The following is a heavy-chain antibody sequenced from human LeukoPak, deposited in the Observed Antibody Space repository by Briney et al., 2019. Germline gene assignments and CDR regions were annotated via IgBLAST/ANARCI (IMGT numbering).Heavy chain of an antibody. CDR1: GYIFTGYY. V-gene: IGHV1-2*04. J-gene: IGHJ4*02. D-gene: IGHD5-18*01. CDR3: ARAYTYGPFDY. CDR2: INPSSGST. Sequence: ASVKVSCKASGYIFTGYYMHWVRQAPGQGLEWMGWINPSSGSTNYAQKFQGSVALTRDTSITTFFVDLSRLRSDDTAVYYCARAYTYGPFDYWGQGTLVTVSS.